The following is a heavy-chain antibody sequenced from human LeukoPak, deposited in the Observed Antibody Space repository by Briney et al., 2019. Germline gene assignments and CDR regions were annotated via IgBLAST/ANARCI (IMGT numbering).Heavy chain of an antibody. V-gene: IGHV3-30*04. Sequence: GRSLRLSCAASGFTFSSYAMHWVRQAPGKGLEWVAVISYDGSSKYYADSVKGRFTISRDNSKNTLYLQMNSLRAEDTAVYYCARELSYYFDYWGQGTLVTVSS. D-gene: IGHD2/OR15-2a*01. CDR1: GFTFSSYA. J-gene: IGHJ4*02. CDR3: ARELSYYFDY. CDR2: ISYDGSSK.